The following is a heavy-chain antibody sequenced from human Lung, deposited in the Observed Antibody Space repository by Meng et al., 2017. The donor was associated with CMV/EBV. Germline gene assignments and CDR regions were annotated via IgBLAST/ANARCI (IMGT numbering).Heavy chain of an antibody. CDR3: ASGTPGRSYCDY. Sequence: HVHLLQSGPEVKKPGASVMVSCKASGYTFGSYGICWVRQAPGQGLEWMGWFVNYVDTYPAPKFQGRVTMTTDTHTNTAFMELRSLTSDDTAVYYCASGTPGRSYCDYWGQGTLVTVSS. CDR1: GYTFGSYG. J-gene: IGHJ4*02. D-gene: IGHD2-15*01. CDR2: FVNYVDT. V-gene: IGHV1-18*01.